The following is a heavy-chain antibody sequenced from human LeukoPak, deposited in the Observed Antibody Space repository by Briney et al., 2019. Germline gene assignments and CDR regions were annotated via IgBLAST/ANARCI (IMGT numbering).Heavy chain of an antibody. CDR3: ARDRAYYGSGSLNDY. V-gene: IGHV3-23*01. D-gene: IGHD3-10*01. Sequence: GGSLRLSCAASGFTFSSYAMSWVRQAPGKGLEWVSGISGSGGSTYYADSVKGRFTISRDNSKNTLYLQMNSLRAEDTAVYYCARDRAYYGSGSLNDYWGQGTLVTVSS. CDR1: GFTFSSYA. CDR2: ISGSGGST. J-gene: IGHJ4*02.